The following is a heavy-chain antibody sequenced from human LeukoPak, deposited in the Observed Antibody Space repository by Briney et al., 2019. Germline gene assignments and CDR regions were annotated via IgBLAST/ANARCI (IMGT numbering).Heavy chain of an antibody. J-gene: IGHJ4*02. CDR1: GFTFSSYS. Sequence: GGSLRLSCAASGFTFSSYSMNWVRQAPGKGLEWVSSITSSNNYIYYADSMKGRFTISRDNAKNSLYLQMNSLRAEDTAVYYCARLGGGSSGYCHLDYWGQGTLVTVSS. V-gene: IGHV3-21*01. CDR3: ARLGGGSSGYCHLDY. CDR2: ITSSNNYI. D-gene: IGHD3-22*01.